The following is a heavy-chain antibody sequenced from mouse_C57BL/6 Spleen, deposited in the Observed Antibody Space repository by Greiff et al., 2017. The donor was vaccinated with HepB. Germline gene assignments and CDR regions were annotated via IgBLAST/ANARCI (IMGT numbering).Heavy chain of an antibody. J-gene: IGHJ3*01. Sequence: VQLQQSGPELVKPGASVKISCKASGYAFSSSWMNWVKQRPGKGLEWIGRIYPGDGDTNYNGKFKGKATLTADKSSSTAYMQLSSLTSEDSAVYFCARGETAQAFAYWRQGTLVTVSA. V-gene: IGHV1-82*01. CDR1: GYAFSSSW. CDR3: ARGETAQAFAY. D-gene: IGHD3-2*02. CDR2: IYPGDGDT.